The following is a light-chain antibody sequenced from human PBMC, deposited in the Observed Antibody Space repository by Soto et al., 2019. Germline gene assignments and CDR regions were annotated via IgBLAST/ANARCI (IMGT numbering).Light chain of an antibody. CDR1: QSVSNNY. Sequence: EIVLTQSPGTLPLSPGARSPLSGRASQSVSNNYLAWYQQKPGQAPRLLIYGASNRATGIPDRFSGSGSGTDFTLTISRLEPEDFAVYYCQHYNNGPRVGHGTKVDIK. CDR2: GAS. V-gene: IGKV3-20*01. CDR3: QHYNNGPR. J-gene: IGKJ1*01.